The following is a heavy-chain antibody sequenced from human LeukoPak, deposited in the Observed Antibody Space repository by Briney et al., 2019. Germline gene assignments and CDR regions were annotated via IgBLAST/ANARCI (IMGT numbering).Heavy chain of an antibody. CDR3: ARGRITMVRGEDFDY. CDR1: GGSISSYY. CDR2: IYTSGST. V-gene: IGHV4-4*07. D-gene: IGHD3-10*01. J-gene: IGHJ4*02. Sequence: PSETLSLXCTVSGGSISSYYWSWIRQPAGKGLEWIGRIYTSGSTNYNPSLKSRVTMSVDTSKNQFSLKLSSVTAADTAVYYCARGRITMVRGEDFDYWGQGTLVTVSS.